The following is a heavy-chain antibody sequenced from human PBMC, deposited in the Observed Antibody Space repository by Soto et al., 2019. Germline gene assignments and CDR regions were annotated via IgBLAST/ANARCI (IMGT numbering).Heavy chain of an antibody. CDR2: INPSGGST. V-gene: IGHV1-46*01. J-gene: IGHJ4*02. CDR3: ARDHHLDDSSGVIGY. Sequence: QVQLVQSGAEVKKPGASVKVSCKASGYTFTSYYMHWVRQAPGQGLEWMGIINPSGGSTSYAQKFQGRVTMTRDTSTSTVYMELSSLRCEHTAVYYCARDHHLDDSSGVIGYWGQGTLVTVSS. D-gene: IGHD3-22*01. CDR1: GYTFTSYY.